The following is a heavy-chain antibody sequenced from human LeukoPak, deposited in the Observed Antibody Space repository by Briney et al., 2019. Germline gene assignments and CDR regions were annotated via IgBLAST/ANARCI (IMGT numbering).Heavy chain of an antibody. CDR2: INHSGST. CDR3: AREITYSSSSDY. Sequence: SETLSLTCAVYGGSFSGYYWSWIRQPPGKGLEWIGEINHSGSTNYNPSLKSRVTISVDTSKNQFSLKLSSVTAADTAVYYCAREITYSSSSDYWGQGTLVTVSS. V-gene: IGHV4-34*01. D-gene: IGHD6-6*01. CDR1: GGSFSGYY. J-gene: IGHJ4*02.